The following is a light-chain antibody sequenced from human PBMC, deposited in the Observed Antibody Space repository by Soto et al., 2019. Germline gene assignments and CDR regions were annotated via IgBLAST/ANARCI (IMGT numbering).Light chain of an antibody. Sequence: QSVLTQPPSASGTPGQRVTISCSGSDSNIEDNYVYWYQQLPGTAPKLLIYRNDQRPSGVPDRFSGSKSGTSASLAITGLQAEDEADYYCQSYDSSLIVSKVFGTGTKVTVL. CDR3: QSYDSSLIVSKV. CDR1: DSNIEDNY. CDR2: RND. V-gene: IGLV1-47*01. J-gene: IGLJ1*01.